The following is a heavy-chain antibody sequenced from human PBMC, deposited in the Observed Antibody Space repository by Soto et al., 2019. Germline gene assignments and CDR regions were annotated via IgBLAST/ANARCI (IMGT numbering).Heavy chain of an antibody. CDR2: VSNSGGGST. Sequence: LRLSCAASGFTFSSYPMGWVRQAPGKGLEWVSGVSNSGGGSTYYADSVKGRFAISRDDSKNTLYLQMNSLRAEDTAVYYCAKGTLYDFWGQGTLVTVSS. CDR1: GFTFSSYP. D-gene: IGHD2-2*02. J-gene: IGHJ4*02. CDR3: AKGTLYDF. V-gene: IGHV3-23*01.